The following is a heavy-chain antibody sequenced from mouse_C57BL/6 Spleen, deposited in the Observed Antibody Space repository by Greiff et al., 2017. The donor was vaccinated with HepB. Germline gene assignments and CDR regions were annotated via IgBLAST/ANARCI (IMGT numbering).Heavy chain of an antibody. Sequence: VQVVESGAELVRPGASVKLSCKASGYTFTDYYINWVKQRPGQGLEWIARIYPGSGNTYYNEKFKGKATLTAEKSSSTAYMQLSSLTSEDSAVYFCASVTTVVAEAMDYWGQGTSVTVSS. CDR3: ASVTTVVAEAMDY. V-gene: IGHV1-76*01. D-gene: IGHD1-1*01. CDR1: GYTFTDYY. CDR2: IYPGSGNT. J-gene: IGHJ4*01.